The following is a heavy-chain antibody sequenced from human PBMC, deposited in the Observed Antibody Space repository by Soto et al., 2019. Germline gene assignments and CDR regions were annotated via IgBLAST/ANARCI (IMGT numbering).Heavy chain of an antibody. J-gene: IGHJ4*02. V-gene: IGHV6-1*01. CDR2: TYYRSKWYN. CDR1: GDSVSSNSAA. Sequence: QTLSLTCAISGDSVSSNSAAWNWIRQSPSRGLEWLGRTYYRSKWYNDYAVSVKSRITINPDTSKNQFSLQLNSVTPEDTAVYYCARDGTYDYIWGSYRYTHYFDYWGQGTLVTVSS. D-gene: IGHD3-16*02. CDR3: ARDGTYDYIWGSYRYTHYFDY.